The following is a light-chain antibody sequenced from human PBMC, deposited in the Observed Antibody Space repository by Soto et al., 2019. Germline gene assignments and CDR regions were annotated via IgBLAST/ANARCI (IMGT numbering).Light chain of an antibody. CDR2: SNN. Sequence: QSVLTQPPSASGTPGQRVTISCSGSSSNIGSNYLCWYQHLPRTAPKLLIYSNNQRPSGVPVRFSGYKSGTSASLAISGLRSEDEADHYCETCDDRLSGHYVFGTGTKLTV. V-gene: IGLV1-47*02. J-gene: IGLJ1*01. CDR3: ETCDDRLSGHYV. CDR1: SSNIGSNY.